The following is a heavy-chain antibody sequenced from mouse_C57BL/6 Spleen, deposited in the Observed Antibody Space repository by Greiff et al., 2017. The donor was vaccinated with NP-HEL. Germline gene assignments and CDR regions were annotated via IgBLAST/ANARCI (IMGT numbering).Heavy chain of an antibody. V-gene: IGHV5-4*01. CDR2: ISDGGSYT. Sequence: EVHLVESGGGLVKPGGSLKLSCAASGFTFSSYAMSWVRQTPEKRLEWVATISDGGSYTYYPDNVKGRFTISRDNAKNNLYLQMSHLKSEDTAMYYCAREGGYDYDGFAYWGQGTLVTVSA. J-gene: IGHJ3*01. D-gene: IGHD2-4*01. CDR1: GFTFSSYA. CDR3: AREGGYDYDGFAY.